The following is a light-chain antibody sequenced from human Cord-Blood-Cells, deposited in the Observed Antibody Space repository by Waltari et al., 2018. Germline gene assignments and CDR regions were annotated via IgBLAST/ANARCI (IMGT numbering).Light chain of an antibody. J-gene: IGKJ1*01. CDR3: QQYGSSPQT. CDR2: GAS. V-gene: IGKV3-20*01. CDR1: QSVSSSY. Sequence: EIVLTQSPGTLSLSPGERATLSCRAIQSVSSSYLAWYQQTPGQAPRLLIYGASSRATGIPDRFSGSGSGTDFTLTISRLEPEDFAVYYCQQYGSSPQTFGQGTKVEIK.